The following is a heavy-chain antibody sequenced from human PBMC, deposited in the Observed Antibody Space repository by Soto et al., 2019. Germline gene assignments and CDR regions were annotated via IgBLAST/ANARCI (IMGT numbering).Heavy chain of an antibody. V-gene: IGHV3-23*01. J-gene: IGHJ5*02. CDR3: AKIEMGWFAH. CDR2: IRGSGGHT. Sequence: PGGSLRLSCTGSGFSFFSYAMSWVRQAPGKGLEWVSTIRGSGGHTYYADSVKGRFVVSRDNDKNTVYLHMSSLTGEDTAVYFCAKIEMGWFAHWGQGIQVTVSS. D-gene: IGHD2-8*01. CDR1: GFSFFSYA.